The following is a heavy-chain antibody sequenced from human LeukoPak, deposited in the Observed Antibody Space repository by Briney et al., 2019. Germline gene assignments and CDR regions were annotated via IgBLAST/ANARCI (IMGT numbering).Heavy chain of an antibody. Sequence: SETLSLTCAVYGGSFSGYYWSWIRQPPGKGLEWIGEINHSGSTNYNPSLKSRVTISVDTSKNQFSLKLSSVTAADTAVYYCARERYSSGWAERDAFDIWGQGTMVTVSS. CDR2: INHSGST. CDR3: ARERYSSGWAERDAFDI. V-gene: IGHV4-34*01. D-gene: IGHD6-19*01. J-gene: IGHJ3*02. CDR1: GGSFSGYY.